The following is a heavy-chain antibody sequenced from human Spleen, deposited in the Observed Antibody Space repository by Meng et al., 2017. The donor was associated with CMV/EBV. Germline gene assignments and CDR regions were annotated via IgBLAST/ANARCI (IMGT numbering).Heavy chain of an antibody. J-gene: IGHJ3*02. Sequence: SCAASGFTFSDYYMSWIRQAPGKGLEWVSYISSSGSTIYYADSVKGRFTISRDNAKNSLYLQMNSLRAEDTAVYYCARDCGSGYYPLDAFDIWGQGTMVTVSS. CDR3: ARDCGSGYYPLDAFDI. CDR1: GFTFSDYY. D-gene: IGHD3-22*01. CDR2: ISSSGSTI. V-gene: IGHV3-11*01.